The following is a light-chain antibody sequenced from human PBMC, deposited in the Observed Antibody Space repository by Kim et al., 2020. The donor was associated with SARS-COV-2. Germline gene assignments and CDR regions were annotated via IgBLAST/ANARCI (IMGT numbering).Light chain of an antibody. Sequence: EIVLTQSPGTLSLSPGERATLSCRASQSVSKNYLAWYQQKPGQSPRLLIYGAFNRATGIPDRFSGSASGTDFTLTISRLEPEDFAVYYCQQYGNPPNTFGQGTKLEI. J-gene: IGKJ2*01. V-gene: IGKV3-20*01. CDR1: QSVSKNY. CDR2: GAF. CDR3: QQYGNPPNT.